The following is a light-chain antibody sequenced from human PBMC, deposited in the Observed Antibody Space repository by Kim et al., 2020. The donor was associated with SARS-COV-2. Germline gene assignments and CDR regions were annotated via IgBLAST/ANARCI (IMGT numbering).Light chain of an antibody. V-gene: IGKV1-27*01. J-gene: IGKJ1*01. CDR2: AAS. CDR3: QKYNGAPWT. Sequence: ASGGDRVTITCRASQGISHDLAWYQQKPGKVPKLLIFAASALHSGVPSRFSGSGSGTDFTLTICSLQPEDVATYYCQKYNGAPWTFGQGTKVDIK. CDR1: QGISHD.